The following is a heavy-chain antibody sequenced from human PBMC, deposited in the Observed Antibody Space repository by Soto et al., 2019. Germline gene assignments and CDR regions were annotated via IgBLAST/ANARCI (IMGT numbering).Heavy chain of an antibody. D-gene: IGHD6-13*01. Sequence: PGGSLRLSCAASGFTFSSYWMSWVRQAPGKGLEWVANIKRDGSEKYYVDSVKGRFTISRDNAKNSLYLQMNSLRAEDTAVYYCARAAAGSYYYYGTDVWGQGTTVTVSS. CDR2: IKRDGSEK. CDR1: GFTFSSYW. V-gene: IGHV3-7*01. J-gene: IGHJ6*02. CDR3: ARAAAGSYYYYGTDV.